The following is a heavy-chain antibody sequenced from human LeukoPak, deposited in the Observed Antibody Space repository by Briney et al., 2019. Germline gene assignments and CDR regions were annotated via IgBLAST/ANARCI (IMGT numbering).Heavy chain of an antibody. D-gene: IGHD5-18*01. CDR2: INGSGGST. J-gene: IGHJ4*02. CDR1: GFTLSSYE. Sequence: GGSLRLSCTVSGFTLSSYEMSWIRQAPGKGLEWVSDINGSGGSTYYADSVKGRFTISRDNSKNTLYLQMNSLRAEDTAIYYCARDLSGVTGYTYGRGIDYWGQGTLVTVSS. V-gene: IGHV3-23*01. CDR3: ARDLSGVTGYTYGRGIDY.